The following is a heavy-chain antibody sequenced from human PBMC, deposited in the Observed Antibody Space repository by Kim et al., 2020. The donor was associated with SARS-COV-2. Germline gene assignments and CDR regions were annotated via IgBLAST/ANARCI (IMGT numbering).Heavy chain of an antibody. CDR1: GFTFEEYN. D-gene: IGHD5-18*01. J-gene: IGHJ6*02. CDR3: ARDCEYSYGYYYYYGMDV. Sequence: GGSLRLSCAASGFTFEEYNMHWVRQTPGKGLEWVSLINWDGGRTLYADSVKGRFTISRDNSKNSLYLQMNSLTTEDTALYYCARDCEYSYGYYYYYGMDVWGQGTTVTVSS. V-gene: IGHV3-43*01. CDR2: INWDGGRT.